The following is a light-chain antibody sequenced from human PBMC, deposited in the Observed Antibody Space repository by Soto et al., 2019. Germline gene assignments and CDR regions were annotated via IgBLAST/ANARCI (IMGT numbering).Light chain of an antibody. CDR3: QQYNKYSWT. CDR2: DAS. V-gene: IGKV1-5*01. J-gene: IGKJ1*01. CDR1: QSVSSW. Sequence: DIQMTQFPSTLSASVGDRVTITCRASQSVSSWLAWYQQKPGKAPKLLIYDASNLESGVPSRFSGSGSGTEFTLTISSLQPDDFATYYCQQYNKYSWTFGQGTKVEVK.